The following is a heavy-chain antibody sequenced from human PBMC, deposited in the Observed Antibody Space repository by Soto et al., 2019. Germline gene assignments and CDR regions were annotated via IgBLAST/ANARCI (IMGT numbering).Heavy chain of an antibody. J-gene: IGHJ5*02. D-gene: IGHD3-22*01. Sequence: ASVKVSCKASGYTFTCYYMHWVRQAPGQGLEWMGWISAYNGNTNYAQKLQGRVTMTTDTSRSTAYMELRSPRSDDTAVYYCARHGANNYYDMPLDPWGQGTLVTVSS. CDR2: ISAYNGNT. V-gene: IGHV1-18*04. CDR1: GYTFTCYY. CDR3: ARHGANNYYDMPLDP.